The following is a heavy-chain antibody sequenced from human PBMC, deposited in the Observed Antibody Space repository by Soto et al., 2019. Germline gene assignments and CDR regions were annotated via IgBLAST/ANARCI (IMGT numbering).Heavy chain of an antibody. CDR2: VVVGSGNT. D-gene: IGHD3-10*01. CDR1: GFTFTSSA. V-gene: IGHV1-58*01. Sequence: ASVKVSCKASGFTFTSSAVQWVRQARGQRLEWIGWVVVGSGNTNYVQKFQERVTITRDMSTSTAYMELSSLRSEDTAVYYCAADRYYYGSGPWVAFDIWGQGTMVTVS. J-gene: IGHJ3*02. CDR3: AADRYYYGSGPWVAFDI.